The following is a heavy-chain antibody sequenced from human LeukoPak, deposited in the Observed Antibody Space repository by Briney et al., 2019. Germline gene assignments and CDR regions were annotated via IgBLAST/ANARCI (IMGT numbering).Heavy chain of an antibody. D-gene: IGHD6-6*01. CDR1: GYTFTSYY. V-gene: IGHV1-46*01. Sequence: ASVKVSCKASGYTFTSYYMHWVRQAPGQGLEWMGIINPSGGSTSYAQKFQGRVTMTRDTSTSTVYVELSSLRSEDTAVYYCARARSIAAPFDPWGQGTLVTVSS. CDR3: ARARSIAAPFDP. J-gene: IGHJ5*02. CDR2: INPSGGST.